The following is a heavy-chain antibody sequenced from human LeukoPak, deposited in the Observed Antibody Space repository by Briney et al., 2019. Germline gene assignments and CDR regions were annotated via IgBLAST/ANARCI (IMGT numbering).Heavy chain of an antibody. CDR1: GFTFGDYA. V-gene: IGHV3-30*04. Sequence: PGRSLRLSCTASGFTFGDYAMSWVRQAPGKGLEWVAVILYDGNNKYYADSVKGRLTISRDNSKNTLSLQVNSLRSEDTAVYFCAKGDYGGNSHTFDIWGQGTMVTVSS. CDR2: ILYDGNNK. D-gene: IGHD4-23*01. J-gene: IGHJ3*02. CDR3: AKGDYGGNSHTFDI.